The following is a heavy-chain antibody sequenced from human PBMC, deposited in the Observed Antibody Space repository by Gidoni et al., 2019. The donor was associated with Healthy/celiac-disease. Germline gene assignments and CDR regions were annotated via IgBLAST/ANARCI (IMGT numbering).Heavy chain of an antibody. D-gene: IGHD3-10*01. V-gene: IGHV3-73*01. J-gene: IGHJ4*02. CDR2: IRSKANSYAT. CDR3: TSDTRGGELWDY. Sequence: SCAASGFTFSGSAMHWVRQASGKGLEWVGRIRSKANSYATAYAASVKGRFTISRDDSKNTAYLQMNSLKTEDTAVYYCTSDTRGGELWDYWGQGTLVTVSS. CDR1: GFTFSGSA.